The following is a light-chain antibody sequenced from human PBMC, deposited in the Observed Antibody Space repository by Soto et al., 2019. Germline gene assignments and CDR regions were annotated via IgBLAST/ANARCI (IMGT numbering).Light chain of an antibody. CDR1: QSVSSSF. J-gene: IGKJ3*01. CDR2: GAS. Sequence: EIVLTQSPGTLSLSPGERATLSCRASQSVSSSFLAWYQQKPGQAPRLLIYGASSRATGIPDRFRGSGSGTVFTLTFSRLEPEYFAVYYCQQYNNWPFTFGPGTKVDIK. V-gene: IGKV3-20*01. CDR3: QQYNNWPFT.